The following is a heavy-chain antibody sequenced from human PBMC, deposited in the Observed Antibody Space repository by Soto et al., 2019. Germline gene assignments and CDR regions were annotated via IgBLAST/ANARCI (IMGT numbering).Heavy chain of an antibody. V-gene: IGHV3-23*01. CDR2: ISGGGSAT. Sequence: EVQLLESGGGLVQPGGSLRLSCAAYGFIFDNYAMSWVRQAPGKGLEWISTISGGGSATFYADSVKGRFTISGDSSKSTMYLQMHSLRAEDTAIYYCAKINQGDFDYWGQGTQVIVSS. J-gene: IGHJ4*02. CDR3: AKINQGDFDY. D-gene: IGHD2-2*01. CDR1: GFIFDNYA.